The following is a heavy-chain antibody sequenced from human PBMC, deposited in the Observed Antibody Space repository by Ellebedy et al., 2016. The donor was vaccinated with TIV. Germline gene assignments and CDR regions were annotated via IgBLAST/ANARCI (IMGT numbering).Heavy chain of an antibody. CDR1: GFTVSSNY. D-gene: IGHD3-10*01. Sequence: ETLSLTCAASGFTVSSNYMSWVRQAPGKGLEWVSVIYSGGSTYYADSVKGRFTISRDNSKNTLYLQMNSLRAEDTAVYYCADGSDYWGQGTLVTVSS. V-gene: IGHV3-66*01. CDR3: ADGSDY. J-gene: IGHJ4*02. CDR2: IYSGGST.